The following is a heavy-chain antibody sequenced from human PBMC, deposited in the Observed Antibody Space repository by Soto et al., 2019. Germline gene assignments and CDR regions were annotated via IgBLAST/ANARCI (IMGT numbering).Heavy chain of an antibody. V-gene: IGHV5-10-1*01. CDR3: ARQRGSGSSWYVGYYGMDV. J-gene: IGHJ6*02. D-gene: IGHD6-13*01. Sequence: GESLKISCKGSGYSFTSYWISWVRQMPGKGLEWMGRIDPSDSYTNYSPSFQGHVTISADKPISTAYLQWSSLKASDTAMYYCARQRGSGSSWYVGYYGMDVWGQGTTVTVSS. CDR1: GYSFTSYW. CDR2: IDPSDSYT.